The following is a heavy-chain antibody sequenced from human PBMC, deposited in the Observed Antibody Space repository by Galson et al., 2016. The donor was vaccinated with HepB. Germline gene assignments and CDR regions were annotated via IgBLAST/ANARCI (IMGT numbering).Heavy chain of an antibody. CDR2: ISWDGVIT. V-gene: IGHV3-43*01. CDR3: AKEGGYNWKRRGYFDY. D-gene: IGHD1-20*01. CDR1: GFTFDDYT. J-gene: IGHJ4*02. Sequence: SLRLSCAASGFTFDDYTMHWVHQAPGKGLEWVSLISWDGVITHYADSVKGRFTISRDNSKNSLYLQMNSLRTEDTALYYCAKEGGYNWKRRGYFDYWGQGTLVTVSS.